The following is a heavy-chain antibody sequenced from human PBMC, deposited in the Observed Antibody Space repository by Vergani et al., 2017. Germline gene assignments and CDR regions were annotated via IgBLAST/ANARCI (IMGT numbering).Heavy chain of an antibody. CDR1: GFTFDDYG. D-gene: IGHD3-22*01. J-gene: IGHJ4*02. CDR2: INWNGGST. CDR3: ARPRGYDSSGHNYFDY. Sequence: EVQLVESGGGVVRPGGSLRLSWAASGFTFDDYGMSWVRQAPGKGLEWVSGINWNGGSTGYADSVKGRFTISRDNAKNSLYLQMNSLRAEDTALYYCARPRGYDSSGHNYFDYWDQGTLVTVSS. V-gene: IGHV3-20*04.